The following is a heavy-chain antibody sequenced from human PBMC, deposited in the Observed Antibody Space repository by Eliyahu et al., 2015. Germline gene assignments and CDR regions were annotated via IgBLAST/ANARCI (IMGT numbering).Heavy chain of an antibody. D-gene: IGHD2-15*01. CDR2: IYYXXST. V-gene: IGHV4-59*01. J-gene: IGHJ4*02. Sequence: QVQLQESGPGLVKPSEXLSLTCTXSGGSXSSYYWSWIRQPPGKGLEWIGYIYYXXSTNYNPSLKSRVTISVDTSKNQFSLKLSSVTAADTAVYYCARALCSGGSCYEVYWGQGTLVTVSS. CDR1: GGSXSSYY. CDR3: ARALCSGGSCYEVY.